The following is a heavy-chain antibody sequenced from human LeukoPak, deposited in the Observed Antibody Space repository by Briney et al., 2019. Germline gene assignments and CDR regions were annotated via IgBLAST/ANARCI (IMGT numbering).Heavy chain of an antibody. CDR3: AKIKRATDAFDI. Sequence: GGSLRLSCAASGFTFSSYGMHWVRQAPGKGLEWVAVISYDGSNKYYADSVKGRFTISRDNSKNTLYLQMNSLRAEDTAVYYCAKIKRATDAFDIWGQRTMVTVSS. V-gene: IGHV3-30*18. J-gene: IGHJ3*02. CDR2: ISYDGSNK. CDR1: GFTFSSYG. D-gene: IGHD1-26*01.